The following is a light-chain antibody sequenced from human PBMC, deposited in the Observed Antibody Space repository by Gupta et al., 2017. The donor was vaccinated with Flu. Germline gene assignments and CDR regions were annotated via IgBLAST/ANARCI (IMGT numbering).Light chain of an antibody. CDR1: QSVSSSY. J-gene: IGKJ1*01. Sequence: EIVLTQSPGRLSLSPGERATPSCRASQSVSSSYLAWYQQKPGQAPRLLIYGASSRATGIPDRFSGSGSGTDFTLTISRLEPEDFAVYYCQQYGSSPTWTFGQGTKVEIK. CDR3: QQYGSSPTWT. CDR2: GAS. V-gene: IGKV3-20*01.